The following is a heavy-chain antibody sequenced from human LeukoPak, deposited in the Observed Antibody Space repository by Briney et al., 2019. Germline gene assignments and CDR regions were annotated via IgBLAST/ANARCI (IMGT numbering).Heavy chain of an antibody. CDR2: IYYSGST. V-gene: IGHV4-59*01. CDR3: ARDEMYDGMDV. J-gene: IGHJ6*02. Sequence: SETLSLTCTVSGGSISSYYWSWIRQPPGKGLEWIGYIYYSGSTNYNPSLKSRVTMSVDTSKNQFSLKLSSVTAADTAVYYCARDEMYDGMDVWGQGTTVTVSS. D-gene: IGHD2-8*01. CDR1: GGSISSYY.